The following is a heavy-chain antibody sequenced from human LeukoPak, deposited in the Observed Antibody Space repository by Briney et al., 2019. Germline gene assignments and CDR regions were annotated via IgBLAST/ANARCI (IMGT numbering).Heavy chain of an antibody. J-gene: IGHJ4*02. CDR1: GGSISSYY. D-gene: IGHD3-22*01. CDR2: IYYSGST. CDR3: ASHFYSSGYGFDY. Sequence: SETLSLARTVAGGSISSYYWSWIRQTPGKGLEWIGYIYYSGSTNYNPSLKSRVTISVDTSKNQFSLKLSSVTAADTAVYYCASHFYSSGYGFDYWGQGTLVTVSS. V-gene: IGHV4-59*01.